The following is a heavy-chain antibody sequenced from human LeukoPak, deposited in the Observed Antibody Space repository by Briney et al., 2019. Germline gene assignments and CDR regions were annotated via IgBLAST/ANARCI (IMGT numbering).Heavy chain of an antibody. Sequence: GGYLRLSCAASGFTFSSYWMSWVRQAPGKGLEWVANIKQDGSEKYYVDSVKGRFTISRDNAKNSLYLQMNSLRAEVTAVYYCARAWADDSMAYYFDYWGQGTLVTVSS. V-gene: IGHV3-7*01. CDR2: IKQDGSEK. J-gene: IGHJ4*02. CDR3: ARAWADDSMAYYFDY. D-gene: IGHD3-22*01. CDR1: GFTFSSYW.